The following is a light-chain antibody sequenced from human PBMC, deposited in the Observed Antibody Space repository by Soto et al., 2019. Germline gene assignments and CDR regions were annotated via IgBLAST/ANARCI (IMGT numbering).Light chain of an antibody. Sequence: DIKMTQSPSSLYASVGDRVTITCRASQSITSYLHWYQQKPGKAPKVLIYAASSLQSGVPSRFSGSGSGTDFTLTISSLQPEDFATYYCQQSYSTPRTFGQGTMVDVK. CDR2: AAS. V-gene: IGKV1-39*01. CDR1: QSITSY. J-gene: IGKJ1*01. CDR3: QQSYSTPRT.